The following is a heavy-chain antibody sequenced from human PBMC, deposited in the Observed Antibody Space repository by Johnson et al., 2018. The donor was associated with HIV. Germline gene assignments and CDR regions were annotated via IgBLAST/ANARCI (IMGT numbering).Heavy chain of an antibody. CDR2: IYSGGST. V-gene: IGHV3-66*01. Sequence: VQLVESGGGLVKPGGSLRLSCAASGFTVSSNYMSWVRQAPGKGLEWVSGIYSGGSTYYADSVKGRFTISRDNSKNTLYLQMDNLRTADTAVYYCARDGVYSSPHDAFDIWGQGTMVTVSS. CDR3: ARDGVYSSPHDAFDI. J-gene: IGHJ3*02. CDR1: GFTVSSNY. D-gene: IGHD3-22*01.